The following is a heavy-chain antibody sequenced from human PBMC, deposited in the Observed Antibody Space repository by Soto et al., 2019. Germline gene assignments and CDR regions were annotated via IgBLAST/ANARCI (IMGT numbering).Heavy chain of an antibody. CDR1: GDSFSTYG. Sequence: GWSVRLSCAASGDSFSTYGMHWVRQAPGKGLEWLAVIWSDENTKYYVDSVKGRFTISRDNSKNTLYLQMSSLRAEDTAIYYCTRALGYYYDAWGQGTLVTVSS. V-gene: IGHV3-33*01. D-gene: IGHD3-22*01. J-gene: IGHJ5*02. CDR2: IWSDENTK. CDR3: TRALGYYYDA.